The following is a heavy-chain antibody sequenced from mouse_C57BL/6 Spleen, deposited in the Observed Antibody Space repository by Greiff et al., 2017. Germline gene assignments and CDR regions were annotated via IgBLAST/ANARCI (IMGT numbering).Heavy chain of an antibody. J-gene: IGHJ4*01. CDR2: IRNKANGYTT. D-gene: IGHD1-1*01. Sequence: EVQLVESGGGLVQPGGSLSLSCAASGFTFTDYYMSWVRQPPGKALEWLGFIRNKANGYTTEYSASVKGRFTISRDNSQSILYLQMNAQRAEDSATYYCARYMYYGYYARDYWGQGTSVTVSS. V-gene: IGHV7-3*01. CDR3: ARYMYYGYYARDY. CDR1: GFTFTDYY.